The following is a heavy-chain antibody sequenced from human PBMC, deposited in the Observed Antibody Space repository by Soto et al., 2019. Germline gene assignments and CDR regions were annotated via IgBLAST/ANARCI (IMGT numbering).Heavy chain of an antibody. Sequence: GSSVNVSCNVSGYTLTELSMHWVRQAPGKGLEWMGGFDPEDGETIYAQKFQGRVTMTEDTSTDTAYMELSSLRSEDTAVYYCATLGYYGGNGSDPWGQGTLVTVPS. J-gene: IGHJ5*02. CDR1: GYTLTELS. CDR2: FDPEDGET. V-gene: IGHV1-24*01. D-gene: IGHD4-17*01. CDR3: ATLGYYGGNGSDP.